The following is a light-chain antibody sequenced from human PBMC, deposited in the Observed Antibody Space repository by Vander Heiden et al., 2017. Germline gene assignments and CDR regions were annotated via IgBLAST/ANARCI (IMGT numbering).Light chain of an antibody. CDR3: ATWDVRLNGRV. CDR1: SSNIGAST. Sequence: QSQLTQPPSASAPPGQRVTISCSGSSSNIGASTVNWYQQLPGTAPRLLIFINNQRPSGVPDRFSGSKSGTSASLAISGLQSEDEAHYYCATWDVRLNGRVFGGGTKLTVL. CDR2: INN. J-gene: IGLJ3*02. V-gene: IGLV1-44*01.